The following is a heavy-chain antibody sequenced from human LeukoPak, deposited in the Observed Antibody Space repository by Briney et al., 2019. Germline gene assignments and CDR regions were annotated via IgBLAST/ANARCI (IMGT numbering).Heavy chain of an antibody. CDR1: GGSISSSSYY. CDR3: AAILTGYYTDY. CDR2: IYYSGST. V-gene: IGHV4-39*01. D-gene: IGHD3-9*01. J-gene: IGHJ4*02. Sequence: SETLSLTCTVSGGSISSSSYYWGWIRQPPGKGLEWIGSIYYSGSTYYNPSLKSRVTISVDTSKNQFSLKLSSVTAADTAVYYCAAILTGYYTDYWGQGTLVTVSS.